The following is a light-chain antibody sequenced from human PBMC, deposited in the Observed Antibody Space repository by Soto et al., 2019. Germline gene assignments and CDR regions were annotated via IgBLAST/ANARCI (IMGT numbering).Light chain of an antibody. CDR2: DAS. CDR1: QGISSA. V-gene: IGKV1-13*02. CDR3: QQFNSYLS. J-gene: IGKJ2*01. Sequence: AIQLTQSPSSLSASVGDRVTITCRASQGISSALAWYQQKPGKAPKLLIYDASSLESGVPSRFSGSGSGTDFTLTISSLQPEEFATYYCQQFNSYLSFGQGTKLEIK.